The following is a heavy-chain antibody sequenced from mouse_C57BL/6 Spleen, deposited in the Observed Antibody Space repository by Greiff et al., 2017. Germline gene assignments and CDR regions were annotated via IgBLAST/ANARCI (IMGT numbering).Heavy chain of an antibody. CDR3: ARKYYGSSYHFDY. D-gene: IGHD1-1*01. J-gene: IGHJ2*01. CDR1: ANTFPSSW. Sequence: QVQLQQPGAELVKPGASVRRSGRPLANTFPSSWRPWLRQRPGRGLGGIGRIDPNGGGTKYNEKFRSKATLTVDKPSSTAYMQLSSLTSEDSAVYYCARKYYGSSYHFDYWGQGTTLTVSS. V-gene: IGHV1-72*01. CDR2: IDPNGGGT.